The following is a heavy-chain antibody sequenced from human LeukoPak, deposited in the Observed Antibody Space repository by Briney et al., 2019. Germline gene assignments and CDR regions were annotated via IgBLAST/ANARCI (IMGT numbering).Heavy chain of an antibody. CDR1: GGSISSHY. CDR2: IYYSGST. V-gene: IGHV4-59*11. Sequence: SETLSLTCTVSGGSISSHYWSWIRQPPGKGLEWIGYIYYSGSTNYNPSLKSRVTISVDTSKNQFSLKLSSVTAADTAVYYCARDLGGSYSFDYWGQGTLVTVSS. D-gene: IGHD1-26*01. J-gene: IGHJ4*02. CDR3: ARDLGGSYSFDY.